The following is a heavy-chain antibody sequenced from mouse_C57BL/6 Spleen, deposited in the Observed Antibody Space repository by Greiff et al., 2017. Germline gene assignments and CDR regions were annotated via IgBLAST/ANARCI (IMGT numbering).Heavy chain of an antibody. CDR2: INPSSGYT. Sequence: QVQLQQSGAELAKPGASVKLSCKASGYTFTSYWMDWVKQRPGQGLEWIGYINPSSGYTKYNQKFKDKATLTADKSSSTAYMQLSSLTYEDSAVYYCVYGSSLYYAMDYWGQGTSVTVSS. CDR3: VYGSSLYYAMDY. D-gene: IGHD1-1*01. V-gene: IGHV1-7*01. J-gene: IGHJ4*01. CDR1: GYTFTSYW.